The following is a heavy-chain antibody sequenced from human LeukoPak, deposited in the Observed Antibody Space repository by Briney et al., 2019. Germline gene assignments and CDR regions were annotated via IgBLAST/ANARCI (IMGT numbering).Heavy chain of an antibody. CDR1: GGSISSGGYY. CDR3: AREGAGGYSGQNDY. D-gene: IGHD5-12*01. J-gene: IGHJ4*02. Sequence: SETLSLTCTVSGGSISSGGYYWSGIRQHPGKGLEWIGYIYYSGSTYYNPSLKSRVTISVDTSKNQFSLKLSSVTAADTAVYYCAREGAGGYSGQNDYWGQGTLVTVSS. CDR2: IYYSGST. V-gene: IGHV4-31*03.